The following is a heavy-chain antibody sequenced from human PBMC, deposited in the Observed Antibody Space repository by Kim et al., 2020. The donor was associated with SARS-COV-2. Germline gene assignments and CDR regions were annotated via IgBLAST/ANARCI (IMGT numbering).Heavy chain of an antibody. CDR2: IYYSGST. V-gene: IGHV4-39*07. CDR3: ARGATYYYDSSGSLAFDY. D-gene: IGHD3-22*01. J-gene: IGHJ4*02. Sequence: SETLSLTCTVSGGSISSSSYYWGWIRQPPGKGLEWIGSIYYSGSTYYNPSLKSRVTISVEPSKNQFSLKLSSVTAADTAVYYCARGATYYYDSSGSLAFDYWGQGTLVTVSS. CDR1: GGSISSSSYY.